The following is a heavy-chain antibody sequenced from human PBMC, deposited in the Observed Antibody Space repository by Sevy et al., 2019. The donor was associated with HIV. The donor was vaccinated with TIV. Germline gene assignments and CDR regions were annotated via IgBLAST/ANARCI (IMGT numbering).Heavy chain of an antibody. CDR1: GFTFSSYA. V-gene: IGHV3-23*01. D-gene: IGHD1-1*01. CDR3: AKERGVPWGAYYFDY. CDR2: ISGSGGST. Sequence: GGSLRLSCAASGFTFSSYAMSWVRQAPGKGLEWVSGISGSGGSTYYADSVKGRFTISRDNSKNTLYLQMNNLRAEDTAVYYCAKERGVPWGAYYFDYWGQGTLVTVSS. J-gene: IGHJ4*02.